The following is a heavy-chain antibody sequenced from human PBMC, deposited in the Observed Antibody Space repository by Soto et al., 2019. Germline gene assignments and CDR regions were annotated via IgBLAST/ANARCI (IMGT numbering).Heavy chain of an antibody. CDR2: IYYSGST. J-gene: IGHJ4*02. CDR1: GGSISSSSYY. Sequence: QLQLQESGPGLVKPSETLSLTCTVSGGSISSSSYYWGWIRQPPGKGLGWIGSIYYSGSTYYNPSLKSRVTISVDTSKNPFSLKLSSVTAADTAVYYCARQAPGYYYDSSGLSWGQGPLVTVSS. D-gene: IGHD3-22*01. CDR3: ARQAPGYYYDSSGLS. V-gene: IGHV4-39*01.